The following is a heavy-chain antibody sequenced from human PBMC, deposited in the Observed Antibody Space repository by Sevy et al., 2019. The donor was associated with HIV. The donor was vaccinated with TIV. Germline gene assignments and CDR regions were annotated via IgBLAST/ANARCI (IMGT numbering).Heavy chain of an antibody. Sequence: GGSLRLSCAASGFTFSSYAMSWVRQAPGKGLEWVSAISGSGGSTYYADSVKGRFTISRDNSKNTLYLQMNSLRAEETAVYYCAKETTVTHDYYYYYGMDVWGQGTTVTVSS. D-gene: IGHD4-17*01. J-gene: IGHJ6*02. CDR1: GFTFSSYA. CDR2: ISGSGGST. V-gene: IGHV3-23*01. CDR3: AKETTVTHDYYYYYGMDV.